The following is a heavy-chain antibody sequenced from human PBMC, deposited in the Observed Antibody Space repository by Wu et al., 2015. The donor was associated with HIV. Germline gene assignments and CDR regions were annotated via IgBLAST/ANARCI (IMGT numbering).Heavy chain of an antibody. CDR1: GFKFIDYY. Sequence: VQLVQSGADVKRPGTTVKVSCRISGFKFIDYYISWVQQAPGKGLEWMGFVDPENGQTMYAAKFQDRVTITADASTDTAYMELRHLTSEDTAMYYCATSLEVSGFDYWGQGTPVTVSS. D-gene: IGHD1-1*01. CDR3: ATSLEVSGFDY. CDR2: VDPENGQT. J-gene: IGHJ4*02. V-gene: IGHV1-69-2*01.